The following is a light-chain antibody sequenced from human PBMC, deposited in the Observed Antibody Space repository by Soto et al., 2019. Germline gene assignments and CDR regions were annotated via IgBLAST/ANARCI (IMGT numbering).Light chain of an antibody. CDR3: QQYNNWPRT. Sequence: ELVMTQSPATLSVSPGERATLSCRASQSVSSNLAWYQQKPGQAPRLLIYGASTRATGIPARLSGSGSGTEFTLTISSLQYEDFAVYYCQQYNNWPRTFGQGTKV. J-gene: IGKJ1*01. CDR1: QSVSSN. CDR2: GAS. V-gene: IGKV3-15*01.